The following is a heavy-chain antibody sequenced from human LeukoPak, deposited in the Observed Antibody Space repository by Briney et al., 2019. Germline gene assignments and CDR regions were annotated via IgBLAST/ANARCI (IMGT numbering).Heavy chain of an antibody. D-gene: IGHD1-26*01. V-gene: IGHV3-21*01. Sequence: GGSLRLSCAASGFTFSSYSMNWVRQAPGKGLEWVSSISSSSSYIYYADSVKGRSTISRDNAKNSLYLQMNSLRAEDTAVYYCARGGRGSGSYRGLIDYWGQGTLVTVSS. J-gene: IGHJ4*02. CDR1: GFTFSSYS. CDR2: ISSSSSYI. CDR3: ARGGRGSGSYRGLIDY.